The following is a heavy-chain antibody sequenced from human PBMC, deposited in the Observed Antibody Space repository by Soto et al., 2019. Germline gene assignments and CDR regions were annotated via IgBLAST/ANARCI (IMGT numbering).Heavy chain of an antibody. D-gene: IGHD1-26*01. V-gene: IGHV3-21*01. J-gene: IGHJ6*02. Sequence: GGSLRLSCAASGFSFSGCTMNWVGQSPGKGLEWVSSIGTTSNYIYYADSVKGRFTISRDNAKNSLHLQMNSLRAEDTAVYYCASVIGTYYYHYYGMDVWGQGTTVTVSS. CDR1: GFSFSGCT. CDR3: ASVIGTYYYHYYGMDV. CDR2: IGTTSNYI.